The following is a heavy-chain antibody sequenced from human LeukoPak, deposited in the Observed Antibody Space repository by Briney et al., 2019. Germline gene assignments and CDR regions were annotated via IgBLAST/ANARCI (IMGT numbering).Heavy chain of an antibody. CDR3: ARDRYCSGDACFRGGYNWFDP. CDR2: MNPNSGNT. J-gene: IGHJ5*02. V-gene: IGHV1-8*02. CDR1: GGTFSSYD. D-gene: IGHD2-15*01. Sequence: AASVKVSCKASGGTFSSYDINWVRQATGQGLEWMGWMNPNSGNTGYAQKFQDRVTMTRDTSISTAYVELSSLSSEDTAVYYCARDRYCSGDACFRGGYNWFDPWGQGTLVTVSS.